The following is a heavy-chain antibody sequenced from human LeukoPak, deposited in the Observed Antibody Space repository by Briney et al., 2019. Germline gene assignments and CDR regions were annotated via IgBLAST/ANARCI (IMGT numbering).Heavy chain of an antibody. D-gene: IGHD6-19*01. CDR2: IWYDGSNT. J-gene: IGHJ5*01. CDR1: GFTFSSFG. V-gene: IGHV3-33*01. CDR3: ARSAVTGPGWIDS. Sequence: TGRSLRPSCAAAGFTFSSFGMHWVRQAPGKGLEWVAVIWYDGSNTYYADSGKGQFTISRDSSKNTRYLQMNGLRAEDTAVYYCARSAVTGPGWIDSGDQGTLVTVSS.